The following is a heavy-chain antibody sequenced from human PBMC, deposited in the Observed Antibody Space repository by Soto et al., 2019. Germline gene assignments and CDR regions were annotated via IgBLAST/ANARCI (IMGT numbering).Heavy chain of an antibody. V-gene: IGHV1-18*01. J-gene: IGHJ6*03. D-gene: IGHD6-6*01. Sequence: ASVKVSCKASGYTFTSYGISWVRQAPGQGLEWMGWISAYNGNTNYAQKLQGRVTMTTDTSTSTAYMERRSLRSDDTAVYYCARATSWLAYSSSPGPYYYYMDVWGKGTTVTVSS. CDR1: GYTFTSYG. CDR3: ARATSWLAYSSSPGPYYYYMDV. CDR2: ISAYNGNT.